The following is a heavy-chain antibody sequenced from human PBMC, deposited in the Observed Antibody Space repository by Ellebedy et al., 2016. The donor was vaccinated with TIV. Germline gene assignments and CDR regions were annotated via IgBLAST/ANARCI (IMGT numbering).Heavy chain of an antibody. CDR2: IHYSGST. Sequence: SETLSLTXAVSGASISSYDYFWSWIRQPPGKGLEWIGYIHYSGSTNYNPSLKSRVTISLDTSKNQFSLRLSSVAAADTAVYYCARRSWRGGYPSYYYFMDVWGKGTTVTVSS. J-gene: IGHJ6*03. CDR1: GASISSYDYF. D-gene: IGHD1-26*01. CDR3: ARRSWRGGYPSYYYFMDV. V-gene: IGHV4-61*08.